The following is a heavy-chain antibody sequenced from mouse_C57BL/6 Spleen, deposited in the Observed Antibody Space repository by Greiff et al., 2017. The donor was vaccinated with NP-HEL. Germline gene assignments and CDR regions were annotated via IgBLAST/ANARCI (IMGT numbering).Heavy chain of an antibody. V-gene: IGHV1-61*01. D-gene: IGHD1-1*01. CDR3: ARSVYYYGSSYEWYFDV. J-gene: IGHJ1*03. CDR2: IYPSDSET. CDR1: GYTFTSYW. Sequence: QVQLQQPGAELVRPGSSVKLSCKASGYTFTSYWMDWVKQRPGQGLEWIGNIYPSDSETHYNQKFKDKATLTVDKSSSTAYMQLSSMTSEDSAVYYCARSVYYYGSSYEWYFDVWGTGTTVTVSS.